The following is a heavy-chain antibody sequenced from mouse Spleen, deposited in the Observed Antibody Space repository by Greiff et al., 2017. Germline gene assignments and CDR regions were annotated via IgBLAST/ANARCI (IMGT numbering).Heavy chain of an antibody. Sequence: QVQLQQPGAELVMPGASVKLSCKASGYTFTSYWMHWVKQRPGQGLEWIGEIDPSDSYTNYNQKFKGKATLTVDKSSSTAYMQLSSLTSEDSAVYYCARLHYYDRAMDYWGQGTSVTVSS. J-gene: IGHJ4*01. CDR1: GYTFTSYW. V-gene: IGHV1-69*01. D-gene: IGHD1-2*01. CDR3: ARLHYYDRAMDY. CDR2: IDPSDSYT.